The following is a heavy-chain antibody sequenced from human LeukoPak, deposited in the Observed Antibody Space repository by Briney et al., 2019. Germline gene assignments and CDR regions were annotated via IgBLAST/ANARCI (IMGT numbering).Heavy chain of an antibody. CDR1: GFTFSNYA. CDR3: ARALSGHYNFDF. J-gene: IGHJ4*02. Sequence: PGGSLRLSCAASGFTFSNYAMNWVREAPGKGLEWVSTISASGDSTDYADSVKGRFTISRDNSKSTLYLQMNSLRADVTALYYCARALSGHYNFDFWGQGALVTVSS. V-gene: IGHV3-23*01. CDR2: ISASGDST. D-gene: IGHD3-3*01.